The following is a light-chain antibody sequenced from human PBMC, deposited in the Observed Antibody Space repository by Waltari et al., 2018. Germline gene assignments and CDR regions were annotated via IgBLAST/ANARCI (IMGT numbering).Light chain of an antibody. J-gene: IGKJ5*01. CDR2: QAS. V-gene: IGKV3-15*01. CDR3: HHYYNWPMT. CDR1: QSVSSN. Sequence: EIVMTPSPATLCLSPGESATLSCRASQSVSSNSAWYQQKPGQAPRLLIYQASTRATGIPARFSGSGSGTEFTLTISSLQSEDCAVYYCHHYYNWPMTFGQGTRLEIK.